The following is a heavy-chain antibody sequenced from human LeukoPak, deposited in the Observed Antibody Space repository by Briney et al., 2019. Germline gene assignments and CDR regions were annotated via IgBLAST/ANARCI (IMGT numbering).Heavy chain of an antibody. CDR3: ARDRRSATVHNYFYYYMDV. Sequence: KPSETLSLTCTLPDGSISGYYWSWVRQPAGKGLEWIGRIDASGSSNYNPSLRGRVSLSIDTSRDQFSLTLTSVTAADTALYFCARDRRSATVHNYFYYYMDVWGKGTTVTVSS. D-gene: IGHD5-24*01. CDR2: IDASGSS. V-gene: IGHV4-4*07. CDR1: DGSISGYY. J-gene: IGHJ6*03.